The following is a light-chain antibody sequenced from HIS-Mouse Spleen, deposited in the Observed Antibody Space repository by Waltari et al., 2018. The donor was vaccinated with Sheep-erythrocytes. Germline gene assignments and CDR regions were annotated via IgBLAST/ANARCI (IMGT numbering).Light chain of an antibody. V-gene: IGLV3-25*03. Sequence: SYELTQPPSVSVYPGQTARITCSGDALPKQYAYWYQQKPGQAPVLLIYKDSERPSGIPERFSGSSSGTTVTLTISGVQAEDEADYYCQSADSSGTHVVFGGGTKLTVL. CDR2: KDS. J-gene: IGLJ2*01. CDR1: ALPKQY. CDR3: QSADSSGTHVV.